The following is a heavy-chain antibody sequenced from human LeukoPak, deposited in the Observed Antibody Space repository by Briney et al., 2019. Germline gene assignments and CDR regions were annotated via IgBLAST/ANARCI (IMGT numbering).Heavy chain of an antibody. CDR2: ISYDGSNK. CDR1: GFTFSSYA. D-gene: IGHD5-18*01. V-gene: IGHV3-30-3*01. J-gene: IGHJ4*02. CDR3: ARDLPAGYSYGYGDY. Sequence: PGGSLRLSCAASGFTFSSYAMHWVRQAPGKGLEWVAVISYDGSNKYYADSVKGRFTISRDNSKNTLYLQMNSLRAEDTAVYYCARDLPAGYSYGYGDYWGQGTLVTVSS.